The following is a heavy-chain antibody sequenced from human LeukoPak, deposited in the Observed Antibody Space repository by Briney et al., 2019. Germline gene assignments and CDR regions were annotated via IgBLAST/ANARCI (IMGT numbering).Heavy chain of an antibody. CDR2: IYYSGST. CDR3: ARQSSGWYEFDY. V-gene: IGHV4-61*05. Sequence: SETLSLTCTVSGGSISSSSYYWGWIRQPPGKGLEWIGYIYYSGSTNYNPSLKSRVTISVDTSKNQFSLKLSSVTAADTAVYYCARQSSGWYEFDYWGQGTLVTVSS. CDR1: GGSISSSSYY. J-gene: IGHJ4*02. D-gene: IGHD6-19*01.